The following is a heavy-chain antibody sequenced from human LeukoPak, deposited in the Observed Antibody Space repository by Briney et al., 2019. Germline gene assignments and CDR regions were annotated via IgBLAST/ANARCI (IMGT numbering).Heavy chain of an antibody. CDR1: GFTFSSYG. V-gene: IGHV3-30*18. D-gene: IGHD4-23*01. Sequence: GGSLRLSCAASGFTFSSYGMHWVRQAPGKGLEWVAVISYDGSNKYYADSVKGRFTISRDNSKNTLYLQMNSLRAEDTAVYYCAKEAYGGPFDYWGQGTLVTVS. CDR3: AKEAYGGPFDY. CDR2: ISYDGSNK. J-gene: IGHJ4*02.